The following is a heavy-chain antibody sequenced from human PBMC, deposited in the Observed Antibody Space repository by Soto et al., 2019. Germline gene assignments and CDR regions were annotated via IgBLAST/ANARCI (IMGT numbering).Heavy chain of an antibody. CDR1: GGSISSYY. CDR2: IYYSGST. Sequence: PSETLSLTCTVSGGSISSYYWSWVRQPPGKGLEWIGYIYYSGSTNYNPSLKSRVTISVDTSKNQFSLKLSSVTAADTAVYYCARGVEGGAPIDYWGRGTLVTVSS. V-gene: IGHV4-59*01. CDR3: ARGVEGGAPIDY. D-gene: IGHD1-26*01. J-gene: IGHJ4*02.